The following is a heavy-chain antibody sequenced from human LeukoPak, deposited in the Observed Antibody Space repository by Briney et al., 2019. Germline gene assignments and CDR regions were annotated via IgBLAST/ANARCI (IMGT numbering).Heavy chain of an antibody. CDR2: IIPILGIA. V-gene: IGHV1-69*04. CDR1: GGTFSSYA. J-gene: IGHJ4*02. D-gene: IGHD1-26*01. CDR3: ARLLMGATTSDY. Sequence: SVKVSCKASGGTFSSYAISWVRQAPGQGLEWMGRIIPILGIANYAQKFQGRVTITADKSTSTAYMELSSLRSEDTAVYYCARLLMGATTSDYWGQGTLVTVSS.